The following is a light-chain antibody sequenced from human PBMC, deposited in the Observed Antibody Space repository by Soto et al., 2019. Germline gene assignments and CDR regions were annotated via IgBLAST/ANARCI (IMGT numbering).Light chain of an antibody. V-gene: IGKV2D-29*02. CDR3: MQSTQLPPP. CDR2: EVS. J-gene: IGKJ5*01. CDR1: QSLLHITGETF. Sequence: VMTQTQLSLSVAPGQPASISCKSSQSLLHITGETFLFWYLQKPGQSPQLLIYEVSTRVSGVPDRFSGSGSGTDFTLEISRVETDDVGIYYCMQSTQLPPPFGQVTRLEIK.